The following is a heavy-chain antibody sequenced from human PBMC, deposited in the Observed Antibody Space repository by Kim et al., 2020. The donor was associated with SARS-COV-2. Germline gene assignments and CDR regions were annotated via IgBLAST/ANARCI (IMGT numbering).Heavy chain of an antibody. CDR1: GGSFSGYY. V-gene: IGHV4-34*01. D-gene: IGHD3-22*01. CDR3: ASDSVYYDSSGYYSGGYFDY. CDR2: INHSGST. J-gene: IGHJ4*02. Sequence: SETLSLTCAVYGGSFSGYYWSWIRQPPGKGLEWIGEINHSGSTNYNPSLKSRDTISVDTSKNQFSLKLSSVTAADTAVYYCASDSVYYDSSGYYSGGYFDYWGQGTLVTVSS.